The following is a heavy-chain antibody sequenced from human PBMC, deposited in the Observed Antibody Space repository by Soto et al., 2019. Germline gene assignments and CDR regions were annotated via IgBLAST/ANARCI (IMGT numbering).Heavy chain of an antibody. CDR1: GFTFTNAW. V-gene: IGHV3-15*07. J-gene: IGHJ5*02. Sequence: EVQMVESGGGLVKPGGSLRLSCAASGFTFTNAWMNWVRQAPGKGLEWVGRIKSKIHGGTVDYATPVKGRFTISRYDSERNLYLQMKSLKTEDTAMYYGTKEDGWPDPWGRGTLVTVSS. D-gene: IGHD6-19*01. CDR3: TKEDGWPDP. CDR2: IKSKIHGGTV.